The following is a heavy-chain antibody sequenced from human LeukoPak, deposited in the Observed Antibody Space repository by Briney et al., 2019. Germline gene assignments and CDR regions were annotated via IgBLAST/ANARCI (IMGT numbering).Heavy chain of an antibody. Sequence: SETLSLTCAVYGGSFSGYYCSWIRQPPGKWLEWIGEINHSGSTNYNPSLKSRVTISVDTSKNQFSLKLSSVTAADTAVYYCARYLYASSNNWFDPWGQGTLVTVSS. CDR2: INHSGST. CDR3: ARYLYASSNNWFDP. CDR1: GGSFSGYY. V-gene: IGHV4-34*01. D-gene: IGHD6-19*01. J-gene: IGHJ5*02.